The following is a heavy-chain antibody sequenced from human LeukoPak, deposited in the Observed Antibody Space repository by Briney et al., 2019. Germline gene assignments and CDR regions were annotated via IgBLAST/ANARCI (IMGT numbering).Heavy chain of an antibody. D-gene: IGHD6-19*01. CDR1: GFTFSSYS. CDR3: AREGVAGINFDY. V-gene: IGHV3-21*01. J-gene: IGHJ4*02. Sequence: PGGSLRLSCAASGFTFSSYSMNWVRQAPGKGLEWVSSISSSSSYIYYADSVKGRFTISRDNAKNSLYLQMNSLRAEDTAVYYCAREGVAGINFDYWGQGTLVTVSS. CDR2: ISSSSSYI.